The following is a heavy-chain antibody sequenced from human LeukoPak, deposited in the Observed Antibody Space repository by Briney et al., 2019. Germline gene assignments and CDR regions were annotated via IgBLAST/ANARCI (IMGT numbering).Heavy chain of an antibody. D-gene: IGHD2-2*01. J-gene: IGHJ4*02. Sequence: GESLKISCKGSGYSFTSYWIGWVRQMPGKGLEWMGIIYPGDSETRYSPSFQGQVTISADKSISTAYLQWSSLKASDTAMYYCARHPTHYCSSTSCSPWPAFDYWGQGTLVTVSS. V-gene: IGHV5-51*01. CDR2: IYPGDSET. CDR1: GYSFTSYW. CDR3: ARHPTHYCSSTSCSPWPAFDY.